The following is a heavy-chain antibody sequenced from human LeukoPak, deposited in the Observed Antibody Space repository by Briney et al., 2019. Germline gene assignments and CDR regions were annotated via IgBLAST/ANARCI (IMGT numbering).Heavy chain of an antibody. CDR2: ISSSSSYI. V-gene: IGHV3-21*04. Sequence: GGSLRLSCAASGFTFSSYSMNWVRQAPGKGLEWVSSISSSSSYIYYADSVKGRFTISRDNSKNTLYLQMNSLRAEDTAVYYCAKDYGGNSFDYWGQGTLVTVSS. D-gene: IGHD4-23*01. J-gene: IGHJ4*02. CDR1: GFTFSSYS. CDR3: AKDYGGNSFDY.